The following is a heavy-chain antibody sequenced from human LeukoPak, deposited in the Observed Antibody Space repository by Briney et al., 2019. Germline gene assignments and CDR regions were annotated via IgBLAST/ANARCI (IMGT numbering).Heavy chain of an antibody. CDR3: AREGYDSSYYYYLDY. D-gene: IGHD3-22*01. Sequence: PSQTLSLTCTVSGVSISSGDYYWSWIRQHPGKGLEWIGNIYYSGSTYYNPSLKSRVTISVDTSKSQFSLKLSSVTAADTAVYYCAREGYDSSYYYYLDYWGQGTLVTVSS. CDR2: IYYSGST. V-gene: IGHV4-31*03. CDR1: GVSISSGDYY. J-gene: IGHJ4*02.